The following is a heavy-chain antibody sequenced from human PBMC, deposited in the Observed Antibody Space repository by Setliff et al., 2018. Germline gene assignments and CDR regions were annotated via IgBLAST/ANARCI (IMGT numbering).Heavy chain of an antibody. J-gene: IGHJ4*01. CDR2: IIGSGIST. D-gene: IGHD3-3*01. V-gene: IGHV3-23*01. CDR3: AKSPHDFWSGRVFFDY. CDR1: GFSFSSYA. Sequence: GGSLRLSCAASGFSFSSYAMSWVRQAPGKGLEWVSSIIGSGISTYYADSVQGRFTISRDNHENTLHLQMNSLRVEDTAIYYCAKSPHDFWSGRVFFDYWGQGILVTVSS.